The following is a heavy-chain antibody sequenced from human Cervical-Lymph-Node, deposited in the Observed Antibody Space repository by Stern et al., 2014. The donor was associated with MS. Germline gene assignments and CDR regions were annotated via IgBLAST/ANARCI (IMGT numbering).Heavy chain of an antibody. Sequence: QVQLVESGAEVKKPGSSVKGSCKASGGTFSSYGFNWVRQAPGQGLEWMGGILPIFGTANYAQNFQGRVTITADGSTSTAYMELSSLRSEDTAVYYCARSGYSNAFDIWGQGTMVTVSS. CDR1: GGTFSSYG. CDR2: ILPIFGTA. J-gene: IGHJ3*02. V-gene: IGHV1-69*01. D-gene: IGHD5-18*01. CDR3: ARSGYSNAFDI.